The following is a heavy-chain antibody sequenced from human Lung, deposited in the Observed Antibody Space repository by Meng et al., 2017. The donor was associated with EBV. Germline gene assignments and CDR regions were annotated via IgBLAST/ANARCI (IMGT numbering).Heavy chain of an antibody. CDR2: LIAVFDKT. Sequence: VQLLQVGAEVKKPGSSVKVACKTSGGSFSTHTFSWVRQAPGQGLEWMGGLIAVFDKTKAAPRFQDRVTFTADESTSTAYMELSSLTFDDTAVYFCARGRRNEPLFDYWGQGTLVTVSS. CDR1: GGSFSTHT. V-gene: IGHV1-69*13. J-gene: IGHJ4*02. D-gene: IGHD1-14*01. CDR3: ARGRRNEPLFDY.